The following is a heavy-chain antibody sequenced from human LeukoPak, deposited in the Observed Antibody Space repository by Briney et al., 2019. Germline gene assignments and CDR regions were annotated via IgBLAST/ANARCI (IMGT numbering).Heavy chain of an antibody. D-gene: IGHD6-6*01. CDR3: AKAGYSSSSNYFDY. J-gene: IGHJ4*02. CDR1: GFTFRSYG. CDR2: ISTGSTTI. Sequence: GGSLRLSCAVSGFTFRSYGMNWVRQAPGKGLEWVSYISTGSTTISYADSVKGRFTISRDNSKNTLYLQMNSLRAEDTAVYYCAKAGYSSSSNYFDYWGQGTLVTVSS. V-gene: IGHV3-48*01.